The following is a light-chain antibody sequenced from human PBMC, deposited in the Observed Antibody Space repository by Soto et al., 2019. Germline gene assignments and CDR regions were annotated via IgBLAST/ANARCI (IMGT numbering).Light chain of an antibody. J-gene: IGLJ2*01. CDR2: GNN. CDR3: QSFDTSLGRSV. V-gene: IGLV1-40*01. Sequence: QTVVTQPPSVSGAPGQRVTIPCTGTSSNIGAGFDVHWYQHLPGTAPKLLIYGNNHRPSGVPERFSGSKSGTSASLAITGLQAEDEADYSCQSFDTSLGRSVFGGGTKLTVL. CDR1: SSNIGAGFD.